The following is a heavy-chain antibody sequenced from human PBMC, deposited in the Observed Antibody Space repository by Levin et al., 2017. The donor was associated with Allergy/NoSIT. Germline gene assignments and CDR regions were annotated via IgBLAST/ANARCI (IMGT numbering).Heavy chain of an antibody. CDR2: IGTAGDT. V-gene: IGHV3-13*01. D-gene: IGHD3-22*01. J-gene: IGHJ6*02. CDR1: GFTFSSYD. Sequence: GGSLRLSCAASGFTFSSYDMHWVRQATGKGLEWVSAIGTAGDTYYPGSVKGRFTISRENAKNSLYLQMNSLRAGDTAVYYCAREPPAGEGPWLGMDVWGQGTTVTVSS. CDR3: AREPPAGEGPWLGMDV.